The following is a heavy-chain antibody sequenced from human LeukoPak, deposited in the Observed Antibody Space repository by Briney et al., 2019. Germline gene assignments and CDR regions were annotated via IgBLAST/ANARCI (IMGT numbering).Heavy chain of an antibody. D-gene: IGHD1-26*01. J-gene: IGHJ6*03. CDR1: GFTFSSYA. V-gene: IGHV3-30-3*01. CDR3: ARDGTRYYYYYMDV. CDR2: ISHDGSNK. Sequence: PGGPLRLSCAASGFTFSSYAMSWVRQAPGKGLEWVAVISHDGSNKYYADSVKGRFTISRDNSKKTLYLQMNSLRAEDTAVYYCARDGTRYYYYYMDVWGKETAVTDSS.